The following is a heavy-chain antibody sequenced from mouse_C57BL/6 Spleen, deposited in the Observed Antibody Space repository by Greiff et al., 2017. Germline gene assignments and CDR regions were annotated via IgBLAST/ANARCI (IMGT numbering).Heavy chain of an antibody. V-gene: IGHV1-62-2*01. CDR3: ARHEEGGNYVGYAMDY. CDR1: GYTFTEYT. J-gene: IGHJ4*01. CDR2: FYPGSGSI. D-gene: IGHD2-1*01. Sequence: QVQLQQSGAELVKPGASVTLSCKASGYTFTEYTIHWVKQRSGQGLEWIGWFYPGSGSIKYNEKFKDKATLTADKSSSTVYMELSRLTSEDSAVYCCARHEEGGNYVGYAMDYWGQGTSVTVSA.